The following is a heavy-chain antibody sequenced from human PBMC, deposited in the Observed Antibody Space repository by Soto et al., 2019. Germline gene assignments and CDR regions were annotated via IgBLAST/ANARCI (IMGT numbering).Heavy chain of an antibody. V-gene: IGHV3-30*18. CDR1: GFTFSRYD. J-gene: IGHJ4*02. D-gene: IGHD3-10*01. CDR3: AKDLFGSGSYFDY. Sequence: GGTLRLSCAASGFTFSRYDMHWVRQAPGKGLEWVAVISYDGSNKYYADSVKGRFTISRDNSKSTLYLQMNSLRVEDTAVYYCAKDLFGSGSYFDYWGRGTLVTVSS. CDR2: ISYDGSNK.